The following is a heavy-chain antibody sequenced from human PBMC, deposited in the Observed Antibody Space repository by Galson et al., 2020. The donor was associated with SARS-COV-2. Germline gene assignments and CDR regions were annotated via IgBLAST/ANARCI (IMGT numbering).Heavy chain of an antibody. CDR2: IYYSGST. D-gene: IGHD2-15*01. CDR1: GGSISSGGYY. Sequence: SETLSLTCTVSGGSISSGGYYWSWIRQHPGKGLEWIGYIYYSGSTYYNPSLKSRVTILVDTSKNQFSLKLSSLAAADTAVYYCARGRNCSGGSCSYVDYGGEGTLVTVSS. V-gene: IGHV4-31*03. CDR3: ARGRNCSGGSCSYVDY. J-gene: IGHJ4*02.